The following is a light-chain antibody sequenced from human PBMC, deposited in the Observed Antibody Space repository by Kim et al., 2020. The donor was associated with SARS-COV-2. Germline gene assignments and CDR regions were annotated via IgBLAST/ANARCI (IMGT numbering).Light chain of an antibody. Sequence: ENVLTQSPGTLSLSPGERATLSCRASRSLVGNESACYQKNPDQAPSLLIYGVSSRATGIPDNFSGRWSVTVFILTISRVEDEDSATYYYQQYGATFGGGTKVDIK. V-gene: IGKV3-20*01. CDR2: GVS. CDR3: QQYGAT. CDR1: RSLVGNE. J-gene: IGKJ4*01.